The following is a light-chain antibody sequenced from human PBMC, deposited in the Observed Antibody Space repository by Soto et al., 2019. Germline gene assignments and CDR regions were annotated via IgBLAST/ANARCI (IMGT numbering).Light chain of an antibody. CDR2: EDN. CDR1: SGSIASNY. J-gene: IGLJ3*02. Sequence: NFMLTQPHSVSESPGKTVIISCTRSSGSIASNYVQWYQQRPGSSHTTVIYEDNQRPSGVPDRFSGSIDSSSNSASLTISGLETEDEADYYCQSYDATNQVFGGGTKLTVL. V-gene: IGLV6-57*01. CDR3: QSYDATNQV.